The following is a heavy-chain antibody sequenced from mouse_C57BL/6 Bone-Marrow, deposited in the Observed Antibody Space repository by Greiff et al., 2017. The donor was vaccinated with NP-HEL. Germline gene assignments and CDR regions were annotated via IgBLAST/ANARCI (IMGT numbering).Heavy chain of an antibody. Sequence: VMLVESGPGLVQPSQSLSITCTVSGFSLTSYGVHWVRQSPGKGLEWLGVIWRGGSTDYNAAFMSRLSITKDNSKSQVFFKMNSLQADDTAIYYCAKKGITTVVATDYAMDYWGQGTSVTVSS. CDR3: AKKGITTVVATDYAMDY. V-gene: IGHV2-5*01. CDR2: IWRGGST. J-gene: IGHJ4*01. D-gene: IGHD1-1*01. CDR1: GFSLTSYG.